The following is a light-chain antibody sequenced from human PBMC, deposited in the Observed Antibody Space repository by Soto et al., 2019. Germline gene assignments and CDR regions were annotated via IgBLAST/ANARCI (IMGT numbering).Light chain of an antibody. V-gene: IGKV3-20*01. J-gene: IGKJ1*01. CDR1: QSVSNSY. CDR3: QQFPTWT. Sequence: ESGLTQSPGILYLSPGERATLSCRASQSVSNSYLTWYQQKPGQAPRILMYAASNRATGIPDRFSGSGSGTDFTLTISRLEPEDFAVYYCQQFPTWTFGQGTKVEIK. CDR2: AAS.